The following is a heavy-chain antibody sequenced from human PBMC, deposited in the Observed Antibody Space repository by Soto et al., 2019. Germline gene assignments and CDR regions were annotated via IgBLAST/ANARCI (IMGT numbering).Heavy chain of an antibody. D-gene: IGHD3-10*01. CDR2: INNDGIDT. Sequence: EVQLVESGGGVVQPGGSPRLSCAASGFTFIGYWMHWVRQGPGKGLVWVARINNDGIDTTYADSVKGRFTISRDNTKNMVYLEMNSMRADDTAVYYCARDGSMVRERWFDPWGQGALVSVS. CDR3: ARDGSMVRERWFDP. CDR1: GFTFIGYW. J-gene: IGHJ5*02. V-gene: IGHV3-74*03.